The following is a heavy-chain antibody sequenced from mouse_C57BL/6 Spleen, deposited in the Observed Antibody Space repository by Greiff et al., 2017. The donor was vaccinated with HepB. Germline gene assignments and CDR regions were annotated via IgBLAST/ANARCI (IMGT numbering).Heavy chain of an antibody. Sequence: QVQLQQPGAELVMPGASVKLSCKASGYTFTSYWMHWVKQRPGQGLEWIGEIDPSDSYTNYNQKFKGKSTLTVDKSSSTAYMQLGSLTSEDSAVYYCARGGRGDYYAMDYWGQGTSVTVSS. CDR2: IDPSDSYT. J-gene: IGHJ4*01. CDR3: ARGGRGDYYAMDY. CDR1: GYTFTSYW. V-gene: IGHV1-69*01. D-gene: IGHD1-1*02.